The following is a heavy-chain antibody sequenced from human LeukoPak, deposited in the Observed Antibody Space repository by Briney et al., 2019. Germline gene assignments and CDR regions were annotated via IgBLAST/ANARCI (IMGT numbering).Heavy chain of an antibody. Sequence: PSETLSLTCTVSGDSISSGDYYWSWIRQPPGKGLEWVGYIYYSGTAYYNPSLKSRVIISVDTSKNQFSLKLSSVTAADTAVYYCARAGIAFDIWGQGTMVTVSS. CDR3: ARAGIAFDI. V-gene: IGHV4-30-4*01. J-gene: IGHJ3*02. CDR2: IYYSGTA. CDR1: GDSISSGDYY.